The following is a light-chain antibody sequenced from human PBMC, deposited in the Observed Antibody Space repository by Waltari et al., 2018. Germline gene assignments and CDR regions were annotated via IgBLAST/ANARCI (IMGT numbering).Light chain of an antibody. V-gene: IGLV1-40*01. CDR1: SSNIGAGFD. CDR2: GNI. Sequence: QSVLTQPPSLSGAPGQRVTISYTGSSSNIGAGFDVHWFQHLPGAAPKLLIYGNINRPSGVPDRFSGSKSGTSASLAITGLQAEDEADYYCQSYDSSPSAWVFGGGTKLTVL. J-gene: IGLJ2*01. CDR3: QSYDSSPSAWV.